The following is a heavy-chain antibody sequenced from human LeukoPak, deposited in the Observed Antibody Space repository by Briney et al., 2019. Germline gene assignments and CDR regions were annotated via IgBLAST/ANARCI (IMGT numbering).Heavy chain of an antibody. V-gene: IGHV3-23*01. J-gene: IGHJ4*02. Sequence: PGGSLRLXCAASGLHFSGTAMSWVRQAPGKGLEWVSAISGSGGSTYYADSVKGRFTISRDNSKNTLYLQMNSLRAEDTAVYYCAKAYCGGDCYGDYFDYWGQGTLVTVSS. CDR2: ISGSGGST. CDR3: AKAYCGGDCYGDYFDY. CDR1: GLHFSGTA. D-gene: IGHD2-21*02.